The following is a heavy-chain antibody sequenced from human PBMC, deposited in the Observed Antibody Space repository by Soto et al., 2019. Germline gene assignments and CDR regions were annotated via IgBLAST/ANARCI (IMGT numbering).Heavy chain of an antibody. V-gene: IGHV3-30*18. CDR3: AKLGMDDSDY. CDR2: ISYDGSNK. J-gene: IGHJ4*02. Sequence: QVQLVESGGGVVQPGRSLRLSCAASGFTFSSYGMHWVRQAPGKGLEWVAVISYDGSNKYYADSVKGRFTISRDNSKNTLYLQMNSLRAEDTAVYYCAKLGMDDSDYWGQGTLVTVSS. D-gene: IGHD3-3*01. CDR1: GFTFSSYG.